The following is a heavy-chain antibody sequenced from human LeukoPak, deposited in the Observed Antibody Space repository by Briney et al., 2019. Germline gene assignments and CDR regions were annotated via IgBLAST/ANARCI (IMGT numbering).Heavy chain of an antibody. CDR1: NASINTYY. V-gene: IGHV4-59*01. D-gene: IGHD3-3*01. J-gene: IGHJ3*02. CDR3: ARVLTIFGVVISYGAFDI. CDR2: ISSSGNT. Sequence: SQTLSLTSTVLNASINTYYCSWICQPPGKRQEWIGYISSSGNTNYNPSLKSRLTISVDTSKIQFYLRLSSVTAADAAVYYCARVLTIFGVVISYGAFDIWGQGTMVTVSS.